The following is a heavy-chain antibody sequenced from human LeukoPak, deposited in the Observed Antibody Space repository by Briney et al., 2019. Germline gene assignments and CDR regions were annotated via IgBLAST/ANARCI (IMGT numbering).Heavy chain of an antibody. CDR1: GGPISSGGYY. Sequence: SQTLSLTCTVSGGPISSGGYYWSWIRQPPGKGLEWIGYIYHSGSTYYNPSLKSRVTISVDRSKNQFSLKLSSVTAADTAVYYCARDPSDDVYCSSTSCYDYWGQGTLVTVSS. J-gene: IGHJ4*02. V-gene: IGHV4-30-2*01. CDR3: ARDPSDDVYCSSTSCYDY. D-gene: IGHD2-2*01. CDR2: IYHSGST.